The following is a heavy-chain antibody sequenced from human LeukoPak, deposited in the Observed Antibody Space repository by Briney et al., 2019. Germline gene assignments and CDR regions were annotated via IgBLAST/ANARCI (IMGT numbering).Heavy chain of an antibody. CDR3: ARDRALSIPLDY. CDR2: ISSSSSYI. CDR1: GFTFSSYS. Sequence: GGSLRLSCAASGFTFSSYSMNWVRQAPGKGLEWVSSISSSSSYIYYADSVKGRFTISRDSAKNSLYLQMNSLRAEDTAVYYCARDRALSIPLDYWGQGTLVTVSS. J-gene: IGHJ4*02. V-gene: IGHV3-21*01.